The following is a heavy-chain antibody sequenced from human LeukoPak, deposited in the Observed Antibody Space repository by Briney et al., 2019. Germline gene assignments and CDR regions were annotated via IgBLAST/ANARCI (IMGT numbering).Heavy chain of an antibody. J-gene: IGHJ6*02. Sequence: SETLSLTCAVSGGSISSSNWWSWVRQPPGKGLEWIGEIYHSGSTNYNPSLKSRVTISVDKSKDQFSLKLGSVTAADTAVYYCAKNPVYYGMDVWGQGTTVTVSS. CDR1: GGSISSSNW. V-gene: IGHV4-4*02. CDR2: IYHSGST. CDR3: AKNPVYYGMDV.